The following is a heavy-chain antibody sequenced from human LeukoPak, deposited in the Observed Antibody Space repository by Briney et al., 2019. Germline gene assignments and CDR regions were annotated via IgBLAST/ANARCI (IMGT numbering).Heavy chain of an antibody. V-gene: IGHV1-18*01. J-gene: IGHJ4*02. CDR3: ARARFSSRNRDGYFDS. Sequence: ASVKVSCKASGYTFSNYGIHWVRQAPGHGLEWMGWISGINTNTNYAQKVQGRVTMTADTSTATAYMELRSLRSDDTAVYYCARARFSSRNRDGYFDSWGKGTLVTASS. CDR2: ISGINTNT. D-gene: IGHD6-13*01. CDR1: GYTFSNYG.